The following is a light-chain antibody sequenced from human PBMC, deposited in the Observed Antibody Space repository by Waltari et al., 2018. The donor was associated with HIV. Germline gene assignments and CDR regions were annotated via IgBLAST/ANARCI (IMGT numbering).Light chain of an antibody. CDR3: QQYGSSPYT. CDR2: GAS. CDR1: QSVSSSY. J-gene: IGKJ2*01. V-gene: IGKV3-20*01. Sequence: PGERATLSCRASQSVSSSYLAWYQQKPGQAPRLLIYGASSRATGIPDRFSGSGSGTDFTLTISRLEPEDFAVYYCQQYGSSPYTFGQGTKLEIK.